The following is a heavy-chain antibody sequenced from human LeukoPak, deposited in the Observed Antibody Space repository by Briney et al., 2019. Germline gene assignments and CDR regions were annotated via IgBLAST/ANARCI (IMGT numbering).Heavy chain of an antibody. Sequence: PSETLSLTWAVYGGSFSGYYWSWIRQPPGKGLEWIGEINHSGSTNYNPSLKSRVTISVDTSKNQFSLKLSSVAAADTAVYYCARGAGWTGTGFDYWGQGTLVTVSS. D-gene: IGHD1-1*01. CDR2: INHSGST. V-gene: IGHV4-34*01. CDR1: GGSFSGYY. J-gene: IGHJ4*02. CDR3: ARGAGWTGTGFDY.